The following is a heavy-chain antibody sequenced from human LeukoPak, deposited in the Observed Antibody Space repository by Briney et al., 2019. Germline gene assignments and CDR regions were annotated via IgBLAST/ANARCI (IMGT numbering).Heavy chain of an antibody. CDR3: ARDPATPHDY. D-gene: IGHD5-12*01. V-gene: IGHV3-21*01. CDR2: IDSSSSYI. CDR1: GGSISSGGYS. J-gene: IGHJ4*02. Sequence: LSLTCAVSGGSISSGGYSWSWVRQAPGKGLEWVASIDSSSSYIYYADSEKGRLTISRDNAKNSLYLQMNSLRAEDTAVYYCARDPATPHDYWGQGTLVTVSS.